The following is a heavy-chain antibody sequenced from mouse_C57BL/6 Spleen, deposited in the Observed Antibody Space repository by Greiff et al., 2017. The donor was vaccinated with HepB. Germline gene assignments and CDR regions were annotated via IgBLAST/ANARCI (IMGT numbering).Heavy chain of an antibody. Sequence: EVKVVESGAELVKPGASVKLSCTASGFNIKDYYMHWVKQRTEQGLEWIGRIDPEDGETKYAPKFQGKATITADTSSNTAYLQLSSLTSEDTAVYYCAREEAYGSSYDYAMDYWGQGTSVTVSS. CDR2: IDPEDGET. CDR3: AREEAYGSSYDYAMDY. J-gene: IGHJ4*01. CDR1: GFNIKDYY. D-gene: IGHD1-1*01. V-gene: IGHV14-2*01.